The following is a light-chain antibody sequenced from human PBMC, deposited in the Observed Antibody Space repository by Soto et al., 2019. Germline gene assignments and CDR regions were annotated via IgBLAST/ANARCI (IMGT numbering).Light chain of an antibody. J-gene: IGKJ1*01. CDR1: QSVRSGY. CDR2: GAS. V-gene: IGKV3-20*01. Sequence: ENVLTQSPGTLSLSPGERATLSCRASQSVRSGYLAWYQQKPGQAPRLLFYGASRRATGIPDRFSGSGSGTDFTLTITRLEPEDFAVYYCQQYGSSPRTFGQGTKVEIK. CDR3: QQYGSSPRT.